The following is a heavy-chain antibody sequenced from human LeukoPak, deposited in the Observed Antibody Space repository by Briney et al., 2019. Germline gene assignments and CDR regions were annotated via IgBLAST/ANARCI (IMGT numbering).Heavy chain of an antibody. J-gene: IGHJ4*02. Sequence: PSETLSLTCTVSGGSVSSSSYYWSWIRQPPGKGLEWIGEINHSGSTNYNPSLKSRVTISVDTSKNQFSLKLSSVTAADTAVYYCAREDTMVRGVGFDYWGQGTLVTVSS. D-gene: IGHD3-10*01. V-gene: IGHV4-39*07. CDR3: AREDTMVRGVGFDY. CDR2: INHSGST. CDR1: GGSVSSSSYY.